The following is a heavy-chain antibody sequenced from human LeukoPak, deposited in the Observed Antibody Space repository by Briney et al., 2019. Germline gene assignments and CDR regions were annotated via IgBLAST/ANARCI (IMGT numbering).Heavy chain of an antibody. D-gene: IGHD3-9*01. CDR2: IYYSGST. CDR3: ARNSLLRYFDWLPRMYYYYYGMDV. V-gene: IGHV4-39*01. CDR1: GGSISSSSYY. J-gene: IGHJ6*02. Sequence: PSETLSLTCTVPGGSISSSSYYWGWIRQPPGKGLEWIGSIYYSGSTYYNPSLKSRVTISVDTSKNQFSLKLSSVTAADTAVYYCARNSLLRYFDWLPRMYYYYYGMDVWGQGTTVTVSS.